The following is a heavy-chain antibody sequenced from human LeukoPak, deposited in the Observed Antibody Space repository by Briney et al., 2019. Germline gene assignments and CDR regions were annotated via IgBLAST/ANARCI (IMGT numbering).Heavy chain of an antibody. CDR1: GGSISSYY. CDR3: AGGRYSSSWYGWYY. Sequence: PSETLSLTCTVSGGSISSYYWSWIRQPAGKGLEWIGRIYTSGGTNYNPSLKSRVTMSVDTSKNQFSLKLSSVTAADTAVYYCAGGRYSSSWYGWYYWAQGTLVTVSS. V-gene: IGHV4-4*07. D-gene: IGHD6-13*01. CDR2: IYTSGGT. J-gene: IGHJ4*02.